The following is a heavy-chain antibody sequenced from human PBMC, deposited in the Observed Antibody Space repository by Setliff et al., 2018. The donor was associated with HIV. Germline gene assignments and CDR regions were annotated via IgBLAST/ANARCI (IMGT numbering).Heavy chain of an antibody. CDR2: IYDRGGT. D-gene: IGHD2-15*01. Sequence: SSETLSLTCTVSGGSISSYYWSWIRQPPEKGLGWIGYIYDRGGTNYNPSLKSRVTISLDTSKNQFSLKLNSVTAADTAVYYCARADCSGGSCYSPGYWGQGTLVTVSS. CDR3: ARADCSGGSCYSPGY. CDR1: GGSISSYY. V-gene: IGHV4-59*01. J-gene: IGHJ4*02.